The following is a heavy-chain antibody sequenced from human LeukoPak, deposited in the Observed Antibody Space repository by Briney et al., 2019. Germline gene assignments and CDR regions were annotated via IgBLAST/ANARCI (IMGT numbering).Heavy chain of an antibody. CDR3: ANLWEMGY. J-gene: IGHJ4*02. CDR2: VKPDGSEK. D-gene: IGHD5-24*01. V-gene: IGHV3-7*01. Sequence: PGGSLRLSCAASGFSFSDYWMSWVRQAPGKGLEWVANVKPDGSEKYYVYSVKGRFTISRDNARNSQYLQMDSLRAEDTAVYYCANLWEMGYWGQGTLVTVSS. CDR1: GFSFSDYW.